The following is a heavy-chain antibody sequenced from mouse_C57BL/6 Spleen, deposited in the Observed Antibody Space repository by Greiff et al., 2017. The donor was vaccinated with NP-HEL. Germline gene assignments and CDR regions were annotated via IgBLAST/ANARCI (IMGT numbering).Heavy chain of an antibody. Sequence: EVKLMESGPELVKPGDSVKISCKASGYSFTGYFMNWVMQSHGKSLEWIGRINPYNGDTFYNQKFKGKATLTVDKSSSTAHMELRSLTSEDSAVYYCARGFTTVFDYWGQGTTLTVSS. J-gene: IGHJ2*01. CDR3: ARGFTTVFDY. CDR1: GYSFTGYF. V-gene: IGHV1-20*01. D-gene: IGHD1-1*01. CDR2: INPYNGDT.